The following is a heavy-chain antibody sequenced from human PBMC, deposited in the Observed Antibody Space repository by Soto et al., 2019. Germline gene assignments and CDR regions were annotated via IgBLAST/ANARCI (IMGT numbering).Heavy chain of an antibody. D-gene: IGHD2-2*01. CDR3: ARVDCSSTSCHYYFDY. Sequence: SVKVSCKASGGTFSSYAISWVRQAPGQGLEWMGGIIPIFGTANYEQKFQGRVTITADESTSTAYMELSSLRSEDTSVYYCARVDCSSTSCHYYFDYWGQGTLVTVSS. V-gene: IGHV1-69*13. CDR1: GGTFSSYA. CDR2: IIPIFGTA. J-gene: IGHJ4*02.